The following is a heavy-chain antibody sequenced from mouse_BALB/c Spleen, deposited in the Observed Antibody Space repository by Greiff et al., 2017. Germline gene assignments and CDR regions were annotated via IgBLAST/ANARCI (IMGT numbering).Heavy chain of an antibody. CDR2: IDPSDSYT. J-gene: IGHJ4*01. Sequence: QVQLQQPGAELVKPGASVKMSCKASGYTFTSYWMHWVKQRPGQGLEWIGTIDPSDSYTSYNQKFKGKATLTVDTSSSTAYMQLSSLTSEDSAVYYCTRPFTTGYAMDYWGQGTSVTVSS. CDR3: TRPFTTGYAMDY. V-gene: IGHV1S127*01. D-gene: IGHD2-12*01. CDR1: GYTFTSYW.